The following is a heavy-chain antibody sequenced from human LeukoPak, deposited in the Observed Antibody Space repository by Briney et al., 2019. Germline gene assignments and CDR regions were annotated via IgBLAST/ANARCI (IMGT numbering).Heavy chain of an antibody. J-gene: IGHJ4*02. CDR3: TTDGRVDTAGGSNYFDY. Sequence: GGSLRLSCAASGFTFSNAWMSWVRQAPRKGLEWVGRIKSKTDGGTTDYAAPVKGRFTISRDDSKNTLYLQMNSLKTEDTAVYYCTTDGRVDTAGGSNYFDYWGQGTLVTVSS. CDR2: IKSKTDGGTT. CDR1: GFTFSNAW. V-gene: IGHV3-15*01. D-gene: IGHD1-26*01.